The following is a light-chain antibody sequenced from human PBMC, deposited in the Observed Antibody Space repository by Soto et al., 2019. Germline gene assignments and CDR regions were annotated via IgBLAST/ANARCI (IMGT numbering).Light chain of an antibody. CDR1: QTTNTS. Sequence: DIQMTQFPSTLSASVGDRVTITCRASQTTNTSLAWYQQKPGTAPKLLIYDASSLEGGVPSRFSDSGSGTEFTLTISSLQPDDLATYYCQHYIRYPYTFGQGTKVEIK. J-gene: IGKJ2*01. CDR2: DAS. V-gene: IGKV1-5*01. CDR3: QHYIRYPYT.